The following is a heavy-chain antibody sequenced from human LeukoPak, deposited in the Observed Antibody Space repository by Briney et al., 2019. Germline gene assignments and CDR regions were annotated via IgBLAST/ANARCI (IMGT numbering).Heavy chain of an antibody. CDR1: GFTFSDYY. D-gene: IGHD6-19*01. CDR2: ISSSGSTI. V-gene: IGHV3-11*04. Sequence: SGRSLRLSYAASGFTFSDYYMSWIRQAPGKGLEWVSYISSSGSTIYYADSVKGRFTISRDNAKNSLYLQMNSLRAEDTAVYYCARELDSSGWYGTLGFDYWGQGTLVTVSS. CDR3: ARELDSSGWYGTLGFDY. J-gene: IGHJ4*02.